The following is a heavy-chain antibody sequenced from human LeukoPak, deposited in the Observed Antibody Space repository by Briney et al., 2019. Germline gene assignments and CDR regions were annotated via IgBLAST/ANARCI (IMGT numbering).Heavy chain of an antibody. CDR2: MHHSGAT. CDR3: ARGILGYYYFDL. V-gene: IGHV4-34*01. CDR1: GGSFSGLY. D-gene: IGHD2/OR15-2a*01. J-gene: IGHJ2*01. Sequence: SETLSLTCAVSGGSFSGLYWSWIRQPPGKGLEWIGEMHHSGATSYKPSLRSRVTISGGTSKNQFSLNLNSVTAADTAVYYCARGILGYYYFDLWGRGTLVTVSS.